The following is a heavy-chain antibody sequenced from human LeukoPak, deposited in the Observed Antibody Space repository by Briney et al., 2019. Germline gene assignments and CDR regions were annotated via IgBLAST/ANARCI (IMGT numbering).Heavy chain of an antibody. CDR2: IKEDGRET. Sequence: GGSLRLSCAASGFTFSNYWMSWVRQAPGKGPEWVANIKEDGRETYYLDSVEGRFTISRDNARNSLELQMNSLTVEDTAIYYCAKAQNFRQSAFFDSWGQGTLVTVSS. J-gene: IGHJ4*02. CDR3: AKAQNFRQSAFFDS. D-gene: IGHD1-7*01. CDR1: GFTFSNYW. V-gene: IGHV3-7*01.